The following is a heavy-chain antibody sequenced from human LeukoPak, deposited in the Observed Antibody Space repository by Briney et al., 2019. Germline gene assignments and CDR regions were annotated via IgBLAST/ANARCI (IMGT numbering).Heavy chain of an antibody. J-gene: IGHJ6*03. CDR3: TRGIAAAGSDYYYYYMDV. Sequence: SGGSLRLSCAASGFTVSRNYMSWVRQAPGKGLEWVSVIYSGGNTYYADSVKGRFTISRDNSKNTLYLQMNSLTAEDTAVYYCTRGIAAAGSDYYYYYMDVWGKGTTVTVSS. V-gene: IGHV3-53*01. D-gene: IGHD6-13*01. CDR1: GFTVSRNY. CDR2: IYSGGNT.